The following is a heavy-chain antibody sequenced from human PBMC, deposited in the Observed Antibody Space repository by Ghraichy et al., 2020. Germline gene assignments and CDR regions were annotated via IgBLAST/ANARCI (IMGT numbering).Heavy chain of an antibody. CDR2: INHSGST. J-gene: IGHJ6*02. CDR1: GGSFSGYY. Sequence: SETLSLTCAVYGGSFSGYYWSWIRQPPGKGLEWIGEINHSGSTNYNPSLKSRVTISVDTSKNQFSLKLSSVTAADTAVYYCARGRVVPAAMVAYYGMDVWGQGTTVTVSS. V-gene: IGHV4-34*01. CDR3: ARGRVVPAAMVAYYGMDV. D-gene: IGHD2-2*01.